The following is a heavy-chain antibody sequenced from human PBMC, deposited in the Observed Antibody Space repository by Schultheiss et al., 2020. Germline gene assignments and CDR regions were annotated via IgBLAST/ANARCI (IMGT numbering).Heavy chain of an antibody. V-gene: IGHV4-61*02. CDR2: IYTSGST. CDR1: GGSISSGSYY. CDR3: ARVYDSSGYYQFDY. Sequence: SETLSLTCTVSGGSISSGSYYWNWIRQPAGKGLEWIGRIYTSGSTNYNPSLKSRVTISVDTSKNQFSLKLSSVTAADTAVYYCARVYDSSGYYQFDYWGQGTLVTVSS. D-gene: IGHD3-22*01. J-gene: IGHJ4*02.